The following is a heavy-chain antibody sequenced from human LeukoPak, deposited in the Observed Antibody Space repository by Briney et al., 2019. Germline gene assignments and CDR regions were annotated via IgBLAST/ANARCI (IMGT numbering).Heavy chain of an antibody. D-gene: IGHD2-15*01. CDR3: AKDQEVVVAATYDLDY. CDR1: GFTFSSYG. Sequence: GGSLRLSCAASGFTFSSYGMHWVRQAPGKGLEWVAVISYDGSNKYYADSVKGRFTISRDNSKNTLYLQMNSLRAEDTAVYYCAKDQEVVVAATYDLDYWGQGTLVTVSS. J-gene: IGHJ4*02. V-gene: IGHV3-30*18. CDR2: ISYDGSNK.